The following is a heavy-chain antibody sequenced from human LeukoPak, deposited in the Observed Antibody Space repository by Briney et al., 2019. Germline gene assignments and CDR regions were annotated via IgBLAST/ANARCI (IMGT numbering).Heavy chain of an antibody. V-gene: IGHV4-31*03. CDR1: GGSLTSGNYY. CDR3: AIDKVGKIYS. Sequence: SQTLTHLSTVSGGSLTSGNYYWSWIRQHPGKGLEWIGYIHYSGSTYYNPSLKSRVSMSVDTSKNQFSLRLSSVTAADTAVYYCAIDKVGKIYSCGEGPLVTVSS. J-gene: IGHJ4*02. CDR2: IHYSGST. D-gene: IGHD1-26*01.